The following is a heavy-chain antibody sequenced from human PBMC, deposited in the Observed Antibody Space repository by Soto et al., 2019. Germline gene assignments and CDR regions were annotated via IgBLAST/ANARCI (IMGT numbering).Heavy chain of an antibody. CDR1: GGSISSSNW. CDR3: AGGYSYGRSFDY. J-gene: IGHJ4*02. Sequence: QVQLQESGPGLVKPSGTLSLTCAVSGGSISSSNWWSWVRQPPGKGLEWFGEIYHSGSNNYNPSLKSRVTISVDQSKNQFSLKLSSVTAADTAVYYCAGGYSYGRSFDYWGQGTLVTVSS. CDR2: IYHSGSN. D-gene: IGHD5-18*01. V-gene: IGHV4-4*02.